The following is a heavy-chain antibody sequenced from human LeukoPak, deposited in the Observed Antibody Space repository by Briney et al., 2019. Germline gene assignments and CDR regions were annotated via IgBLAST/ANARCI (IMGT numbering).Heavy chain of an antibody. Sequence: SETLSLTFTVSGYSISSGYYWGWIRQPPGKGLEWIGSIYHSGSTYYNPSLKSRVTISVDTSKNQFSLKLSSVTAADTAVYYCARGGYGDYGWFDPWGQGTLVTVSS. V-gene: IGHV4-38-2*02. D-gene: IGHD4-17*01. CDR3: ARGGYGDYGWFDP. CDR2: IYHSGST. J-gene: IGHJ5*02. CDR1: GYSISSGYY.